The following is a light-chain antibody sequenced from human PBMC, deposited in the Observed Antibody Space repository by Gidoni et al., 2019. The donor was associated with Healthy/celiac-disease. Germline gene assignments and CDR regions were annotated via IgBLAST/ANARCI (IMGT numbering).Light chain of an antibody. V-gene: IGKV3-11*01. Sequence: EIVFIQSPATLSLSPGDRATLSCRASQSVSSYLAWYQQKPGQAPRLLIYDASNRATGIPARFSGSGSGTDFTRTISSLEPEDFAVYYCQQRSNWPFGQGTKLEIK. CDR3: QQRSNWP. CDR1: QSVSSY. CDR2: DAS. J-gene: IGKJ2*01.